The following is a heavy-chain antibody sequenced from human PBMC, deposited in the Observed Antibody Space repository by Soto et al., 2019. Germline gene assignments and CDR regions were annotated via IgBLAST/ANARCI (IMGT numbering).Heavy chain of an antibody. V-gene: IGHV1-69*14. Sequence: QVQLVQSGAEVKKPGSSVKVSCKASGDTFSTYTITWMRQAPGQGLEWMGGIIPRSATSNYAQKFQGRVTIAAKKSTRTADMELRGLRSEDTAVYYCAREGLVLVPPTVTSDYYYYAMDVWGQGTTVTVSS. J-gene: IGHJ6*02. D-gene: IGHD2-2*01. CDR2: IIPRSATS. CDR1: GDTFSTYT. CDR3: AREGLVLVPPTVTSDYYYYAMDV.